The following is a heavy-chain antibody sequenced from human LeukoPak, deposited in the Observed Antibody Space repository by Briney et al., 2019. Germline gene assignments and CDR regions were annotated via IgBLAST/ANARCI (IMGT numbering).Heavy chain of an antibody. CDR2: IYYSGST. J-gene: IGHJ4*02. CDR3: ARDSSLSRGAIDY. Sequence: SQTLSLTCTVSGGSISSGGYYWSWIRQHPGKGLEWIGYIYYSGSTYYNPSLKSRVTISVDTSKNQFSLKLSPVTAADTAVYYCARDSSLSRGAIDYWGQGTLVTVSS. V-gene: IGHV4-31*03. D-gene: IGHD3-10*01. CDR1: GGSISSGGYY.